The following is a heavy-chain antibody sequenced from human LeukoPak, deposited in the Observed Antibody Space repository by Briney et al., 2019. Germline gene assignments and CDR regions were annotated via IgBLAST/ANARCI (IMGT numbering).Heavy chain of an antibody. CDR1: GGTFSSYA. D-gene: IGHD2-15*01. J-gene: IGHJ3*02. Sequence: GSSVKVSCKASGGTFSSYAISWVRQAPGQGLEWMGGIIPIFGTANYAQKFQGRVTITADKSTSTAYMELSGLRSEDTAVYYCARGGCSGGSCYAWTALNAFDIWGQGTMVTVPS. CDR3: ARGGCSGGSCYAWTALNAFDI. V-gene: IGHV1-69*06. CDR2: IIPIFGTA.